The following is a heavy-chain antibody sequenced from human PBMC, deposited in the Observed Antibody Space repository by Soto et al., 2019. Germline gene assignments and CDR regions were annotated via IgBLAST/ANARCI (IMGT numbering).Heavy chain of an antibody. CDR3: ARSQGSSTSLEIYYYYYYGMDV. V-gene: IGHV1-69*01. CDR1: GGTFSSYA. D-gene: IGHD2-2*01. J-gene: IGHJ6*02. Sequence: QVQLVQSGAEVKKPGSSVKVSCKASGGTFSSYAISWVRQAPGQGLEWMGGIIPISGTANYAQKFQGRVTITADESMSTAYMELSRLRSEDTAVYYCARSQGSSTSLEIYYYYYYGMDVWGQGTTVTVSS. CDR2: IIPISGTA.